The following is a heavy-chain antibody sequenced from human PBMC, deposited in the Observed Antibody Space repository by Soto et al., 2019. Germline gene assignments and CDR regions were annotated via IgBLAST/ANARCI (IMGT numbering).Heavy chain of an antibody. D-gene: IGHD3-10*01. J-gene: IGHJ4*02. Sequence: SVTLSLTRAINGASFGDYYRTSTSQPTGKGLEWIGEIHHSGSTNYNPSLKSRVTISLDTSKNQFSLKLSSVTAADAAVYYCASYGRGTYYYGYYFHHWGQGTPVTVS. CDR1: GASFGDYY. CDR2: IHHSGST. CDR3: ASYGRGTYYYGYYFHH. V-gene: IGHV4-34*01.